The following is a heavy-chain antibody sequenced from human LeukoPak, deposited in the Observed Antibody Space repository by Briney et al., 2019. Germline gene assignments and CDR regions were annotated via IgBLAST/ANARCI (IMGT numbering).Heavy chain of an antibody. V-gene: IGHV1-18*04. J-gene: IGHJ4*02. D-gene: IGHD3-16*02. CDR2: ISAYNGNT. CDR3: ARDLVITFGGVIGRGDY. Sequence: ASVKVSCKASGYTFTGYYMHWVRQAPGQGLEWMGWISAYNGNTNYAQKLQGRVTMTTDTSTSTAYMELRSLRSDDTAVYYCARDLVITFGGVIGRGDYWGQGTLVTVSS. CDR1: GYTFTGYY.